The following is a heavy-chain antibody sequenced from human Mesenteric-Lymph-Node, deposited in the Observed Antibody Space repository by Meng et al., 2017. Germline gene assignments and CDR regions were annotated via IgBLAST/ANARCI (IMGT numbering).Heavy chain of an antibody. CDR3: ASLIAAAGRYYYYYYGMDV. CDR2: INAGNGNT. CDR1: GYTFTSYA. D-gene: IGHD6-13*01. V-gene: IGHV1-3*01. J-gene: IGHJ6*02. Sequence: ASVKVSCKASGYTFTSYAMHWVRQAPGQRLEWMGWINAGNGNTKYSQKFQGRVTITRDTSASTAYMELSSLRSEDTAVYYCASLIAAAGRYYYYYYGMDVWGQGTTVTVSS.